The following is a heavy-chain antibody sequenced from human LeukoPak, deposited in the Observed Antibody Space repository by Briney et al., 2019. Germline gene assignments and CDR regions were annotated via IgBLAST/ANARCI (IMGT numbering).Heavy chain of an antibody. CDR3: ASATVTTTELFDY. D-gene: IGHD4-4*01. J-gene: IGHJ4*02. CDR1: GGSFSGYY. CDR2: INHSGST. Sequence: SETLSLTCAVYGGSFSGYYWSWIRQPPGKGLEWIGEINHSGSTNYNPSLKSRVTMSVDTSKNQFSLKLSSVTAADTAVYYCASATVTTTELFDYWGQGTLVTVSS. V-gene: IGHV4-34*01.